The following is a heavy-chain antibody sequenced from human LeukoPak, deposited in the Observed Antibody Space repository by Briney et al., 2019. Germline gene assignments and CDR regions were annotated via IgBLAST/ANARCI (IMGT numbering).Heavy chain of an antibody. V-gene: IGHV1-69*05. CDR1: GGTFSSYA. CDR2: IIPIFGTA. J-gene: IGHJ4*02. CDR3: ARGRLDYYDSSGYYPPDY. Sequence: SVKVSCKASGGTFSSYAISWVRQAPGQGLEWMGRIIPIFGTANYAQKFQGRVTITTDETTSTAYMELSSLRSEDTAVYYCARGRLDYYDSSGYYPPDYWGQGTLVTVSS. D-gene: IGHD3-22*01.